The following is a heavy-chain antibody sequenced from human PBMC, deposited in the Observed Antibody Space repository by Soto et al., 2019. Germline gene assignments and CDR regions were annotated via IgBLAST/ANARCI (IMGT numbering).Heavy chain of an antibody. Sequence: ASVKVSCKASGYTFTSYGISWVRQAPGQGLERMGWISAYNGNTNYAQKLQGRVTMTTDTSTSTAYMELRSLRSDDTAVYYCARDLGLGVVVPAAMVWFDPWGQGTLVTVSS. CDR3: ARDLGLGVVVPAAMVWFDP. CDR1: GYTFTSYG. CDR2: ISAYNGNT. D-gene: IGHD2-2*01. V-gene: IGHV1-18*01. J-gene: IGHJ5*02.